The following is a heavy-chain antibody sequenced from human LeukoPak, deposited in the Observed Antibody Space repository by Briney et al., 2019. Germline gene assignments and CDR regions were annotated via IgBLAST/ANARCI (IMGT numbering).Heavy chain of an antibody. D-gene: IGHD3-16*01. CDR2: INPSGGST. V-gene: IGHV1-46*01. J-gene: IGHJ4*02. CDR3: ARGHYMAGSSPLLGY. Sequence: ASVKVSCKASGYTLRSYGITWVRQAPGQGLEWMGIINPSGGSTSYAQKFQGRVTMTRDMSTSTVYMELSSLRSEDTAVYYCARGHYMAGSSPLLGYWGQGTLVTVSS. CDR1: GYTLRSYG.